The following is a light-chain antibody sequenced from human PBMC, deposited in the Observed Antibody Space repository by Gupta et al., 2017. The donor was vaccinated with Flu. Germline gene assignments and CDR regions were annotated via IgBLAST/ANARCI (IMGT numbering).Light chain of an antibody. Sequence: QSALTQPASVSGSPGQSITISCTGTNSDCGGYNYVSWYQQHPGKAPTRIIDDVSNRPSGVSSRCYAYKSATTASLHISALEADDAADYYSSSYTSSSTWVFGGGTKLTVL. J-gene: IGLJ3*02. CDR1: NSDCGGYNY. CDR2: DVS. V-gene: IGLV2-14*01. CDR3: SSYTSSSTWV.